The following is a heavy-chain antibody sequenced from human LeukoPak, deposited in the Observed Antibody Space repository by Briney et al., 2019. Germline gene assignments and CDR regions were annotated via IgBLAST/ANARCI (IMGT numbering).Heavy chain of an antibody. D-gene: IGHD4-23*01. V-gene: IGHV1-18*01. CDR3: ARDGPPPYGGNYLSD. CDR1: GYTFTSYG. CDR2: ISAYNGNT. Sequence: ASVKVSCKASGYTFTSYGISWVRQAPGQGLEWMGWISAYNGNTNYAQKFQGRVTMTTDTSTSTAYMELRSLISDDTAVYYCARDGPPPYGGNYLSDWGQGTLVTVSS. J-gene: IGHJ4*02.